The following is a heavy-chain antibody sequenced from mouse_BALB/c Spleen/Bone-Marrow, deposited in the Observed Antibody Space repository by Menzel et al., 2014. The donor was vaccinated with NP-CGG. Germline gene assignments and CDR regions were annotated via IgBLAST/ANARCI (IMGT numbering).Heavy chain of an antibody. D-gene: IGHD2-3*01. CDR2: INPGSGST. V-gene: IGHV1-54*03. CDR3: ARYDVHLDY. J-gene: IGHJ2*01. CDR1: GYAFSDYL. Sequence: SGAELVRPGTSVKVSCKASGYAFSDYLMEWLKQRPGQGLEWIGEINPGSGSTNQNEKFKDKATLTADTSSNSAYMELSSLTSYDSAVYFCARYDVHLDYWGQGTPLTVSS.